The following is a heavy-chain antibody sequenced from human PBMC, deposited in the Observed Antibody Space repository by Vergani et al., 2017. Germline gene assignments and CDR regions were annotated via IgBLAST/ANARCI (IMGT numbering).Heavy chain of an antibody. CDR3: ARGRVVVVPAAHYYGMDV. CDR1: GGSISSYY. CDR2: IYYSGST. J-gene: IGHJ6*02. Sequence: QVQLQESGPGLVKPSETLSLTCTVSGGSISSYYWSWIRQPPGKGLEWIGYIYYSGSTNYNPSLKSRVTISVDTSKNQFSLKLSSVTAADTAVYYCARGRVVVVPAAHYYGMDVWGQGTTVTVSS. V-gene: IGHV4-59*08. D-gene: IGHD2-2*01.